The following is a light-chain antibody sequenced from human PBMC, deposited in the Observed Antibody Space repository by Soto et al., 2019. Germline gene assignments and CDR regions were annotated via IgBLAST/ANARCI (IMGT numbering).Light chain of an antibody. Sequence: EIVMTQSPATLSVSPGERATLSCSSSQTVRSNLAWYQQTPGQAPRLLSYAASTMATGIPARFSGSGSGTEFTLTISSLQSEDFAVYYCQQYNDWLLYTFGQGTKLEIK. V-gene: IGKV3-15*01. CDR2: AAS. CDR3: QQYNDWLLYT. J-gene: IGKJ2*01. CDR1: QTVRSN.